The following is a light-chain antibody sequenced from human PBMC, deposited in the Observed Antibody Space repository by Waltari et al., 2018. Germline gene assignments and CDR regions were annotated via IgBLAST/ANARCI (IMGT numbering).Light chain of an antibody. CDR1: ASNVEHNF. J-gene: IGLJ3*02. CDR2: DDV. Sequence: QSVLTQPPSVSAAPGQMVAISCSGGASNVEHNFVSWYQQLPGTAHKLLIYDDVRRPSGIRDRFSGSKSGTSATLAITGLQTGDEADYYCGAWDSSLTAVVFGEGTKLTVL. V-gene: IGLV1-51*01. CDR3: GAWDSSLTAVV.